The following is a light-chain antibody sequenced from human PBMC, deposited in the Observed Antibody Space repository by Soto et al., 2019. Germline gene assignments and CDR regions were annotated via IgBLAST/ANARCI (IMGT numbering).Light chain of an antibody. CDR1: QSVSNN. CDR3: QQYNNWPPIT. Sequence: EIVMTQSPATLSVSPGERATLSCRASQSVSNNLAWYQQKPGQAPSLLIFDASTRATGISPRFSGSGSGTEFTLTISSLQSEDFAIYYCQQYNNWPPITFGQGTRLEL. V-gene: IGKV3-15*01. CDR2: DAS. J-gene: IGKJ5*01.